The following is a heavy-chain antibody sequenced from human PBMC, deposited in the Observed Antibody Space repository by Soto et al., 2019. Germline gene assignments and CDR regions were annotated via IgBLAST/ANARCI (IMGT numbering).Heavy chain of an antibody. V-gene: IGHV1-8*01. Sequence: QVQLVQSGGEVKKPGASVKVSCKASGYTFTSYEINWVRQATGQGLEWMGWMNPNSGDTGYAQKFQGRVTMTRNTSISTAYMELSSLRSEDTAVYYCARGELLWFGELLRWGQGTLVTVSS. CDR2: MNPNSGDT. D-gene: IGHD3-10*01. CDR1: GYTFTSYE. CDR3: ARGELLWFGELLR. J-gene: IGHJ4*02.